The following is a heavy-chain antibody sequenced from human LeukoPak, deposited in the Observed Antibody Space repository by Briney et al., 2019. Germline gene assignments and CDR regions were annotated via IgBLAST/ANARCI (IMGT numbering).Heavy chain of an antibody. CDR3: AREAVAGGSGSNYYYYGADV. D-gene: IGHD3-10*01. CDR1: GGSINNYY. Sequence: SETLSLTCTVSGGSINNYYWSWIRQPPGKGLEWIGYIYYSGSTNYNPSLKSRVTISVDTSKNQFSLKLTSVTAADTAVYYCAREAVAGGSGSNYYYYGADVWGQGTTVTVSS. CDR2: IYYSGST. J-gene: IGHJ6*02. V-gene: IGHV4-59*01.